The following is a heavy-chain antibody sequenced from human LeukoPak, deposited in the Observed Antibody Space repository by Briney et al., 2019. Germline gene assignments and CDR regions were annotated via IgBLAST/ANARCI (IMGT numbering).Heavy chain of an antibody. D-gene: IGHD3-3*01. J-gene: IGHJ4*02. V-gene: IGHV3-23*01. CDR3: AKAGVAYYDFWSGYYTGDYFDY. CDR1: GFTFSSYA. CDR2: ISGSGGST. Sequence: GSLRLSCAASGFTFSSYAMSWVRQAPGKGLEWVSAISGSGGSTYYADSVKGRFTISRDNSKNTLYLQMNSLRAKDTVVYYCAKAGVAYYDFWSGYYTGDYFDYWGQGTLVTVSS.